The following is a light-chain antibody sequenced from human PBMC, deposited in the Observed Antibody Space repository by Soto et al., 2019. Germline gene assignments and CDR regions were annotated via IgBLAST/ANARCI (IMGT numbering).Light chain of an antibody. CDR1: SSNSGAGYD. CDR2: DNN. CDR3: QSYDSSLSGSV. Sequence: QSVLTQPPSVSGAPGQRVTISCTGSSSNSGAGYDVHWYQQLPGTAPKLLIYDNNDRPSGVPDRFSGSKSGTSASLPITGLQAEDEADYYCQSYDSSLSGSVFGGGTKVTVL. V-gene: IGLV1-40*01. J-gene: IGLJ3*02.